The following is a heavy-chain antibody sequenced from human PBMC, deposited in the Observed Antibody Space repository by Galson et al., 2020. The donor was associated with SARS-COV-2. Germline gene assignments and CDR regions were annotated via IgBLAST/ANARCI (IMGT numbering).Heavy chain of an antibody. V-gene: IGHV4-59*02. CDR2: IYYSGTT. CDR1: VGNVSTYC. J-gene: IGHJ5*02. Sequence: VGNVSTYCCSSLWQPPPQRKEWIGYIYYSGTTNYNPSLKSRVTISVDTSKNQFPLKLTSVTGADTAVYYCAKMLDYGQYGDYGLDWFDPWGQGILV. CDR3: AKMLDYGQYGDYGLDWFDP. D-gene: IGHD4-17*01.